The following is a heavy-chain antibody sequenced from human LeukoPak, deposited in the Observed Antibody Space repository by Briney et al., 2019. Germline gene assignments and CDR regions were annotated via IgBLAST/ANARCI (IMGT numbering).Heavy chain of an antibody. CDR1: GYTFTSHT. CDR2: INAGNGDI. V-gene: IGHV1-3*01. D-gene: IGHD6-19*01. J-gene: IGHJ5*02. Sequence: GASVKISCKAFGYTFTSHTVHWVRQAPGQGLEWMGWINAGNGDIKSLQKLQGRVTITRDTSASTAYMELSSLRSEDTAVYYCAREIGSGWFSNWFDPWGQGTLVTVSS. CDR3: AREIGSGWFSNWFDP.